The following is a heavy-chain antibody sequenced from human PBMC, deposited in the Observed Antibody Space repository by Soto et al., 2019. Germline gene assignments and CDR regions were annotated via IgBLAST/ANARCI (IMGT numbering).Heavy chain of an antibody. CDR1: GASVSTGVYY. D-gene: IGHD3-10*02. CDR2: IDNSGST. CDR3: AGAVSDFDVRRYRTSYFDQ. J-gene: IGHJ4*02. Sequence: QVQLDESGPGLVQPSQTLSLSCTVSGASVSTGVYYWTWIRQHPGKGLEWIGYIDNSGSTYYNPSLQGRVDIAVDASKDQFSLNLQSVTAADTAFYYGAGAVSDFDVRRYRTSYFDQWGQGILVTVSS. V-gene: IGHV4-31*03.